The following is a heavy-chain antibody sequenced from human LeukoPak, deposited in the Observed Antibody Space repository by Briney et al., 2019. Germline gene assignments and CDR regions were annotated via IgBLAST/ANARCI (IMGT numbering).Heavy chain of an antibody. V-gene: IGHV1-2*02. J-gene: IGHJ6*03. Sequence: GASVKVSCKASGYTFTGYYMHWVRQAPGQGLEWMGWINPNSGGTNYAQKFQGRVTMTRDTSISTAYMELSRLRSDDTAVYYCARDGAAAGPYYYYYMDVWGKGTTVTVSS. CDR3: ARDGAAAGPYYYYYMDV. CDR2: INPNSGGT. CDR1: GYTFTGYY. D-gene: IGHD6-13*01.